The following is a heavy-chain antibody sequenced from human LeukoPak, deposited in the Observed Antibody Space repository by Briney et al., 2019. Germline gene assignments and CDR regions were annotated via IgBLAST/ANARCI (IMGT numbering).Heavy chain of an antibody. Sequence: PGGSLRLSCAASGFSFSTSGMHWIRQPPGKGLEWVAFIQSHGRNEYYADSLKGRFNISRDNSKNTVHLQMNSLRAEDTAMYYCVRDGAHYDLDHWGQGTLVTVSS. J-gene: IGHJ4*02. CDR1: GFSFSTSG. CDR2: IQSHGRNE. CDR3: VRDGAHYDLDH. D-gene: IGHD3-22*01. V-gene: IGHV3-30*02.